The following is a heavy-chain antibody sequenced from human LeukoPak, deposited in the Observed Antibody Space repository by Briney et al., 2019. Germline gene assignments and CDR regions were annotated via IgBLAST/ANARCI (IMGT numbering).Heavy chain of an antibody. D-gene: IGHD1-26*01. CDR2: IYYSGST. Sequence: SETLSLTCTVSGGSISSSSYYWGWIRQPPGKGLEWIGSIYYSGSTNYNPSLKSRVTISVDTSKNQFSLKLSSVTAADTAVYYCGGRMVGATNPPRSPLSAWGQGTLVTVSS. CDR1: GGSISSSSYY. V-gene: IGHV4-39*07. J-gene: IGHJ5*02. CDR3: GGRMVGATNPPRSPLSA.